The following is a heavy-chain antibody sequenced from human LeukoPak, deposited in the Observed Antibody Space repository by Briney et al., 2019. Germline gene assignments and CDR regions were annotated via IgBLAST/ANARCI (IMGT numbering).Heavy chain of an antibody. CDR3: AKDIVAAGLFFDY. Sequence: GGSLRLSCAASGFTFSSYAMHWVRQAPGKGLEWVSYISSSGSTIYYADSVKGRFTISRDNAKNSLYLQMNSLRAEDTAVYYCAKDIVAAGLFFDYWGQGTLVTVSS. CDR2: ISSSGSTI. D-gene: IGHD6-13*01. J-gene: IGHJ4*02. CDR1: GFTFSSYA. V-gene: IGHV3-48*04.